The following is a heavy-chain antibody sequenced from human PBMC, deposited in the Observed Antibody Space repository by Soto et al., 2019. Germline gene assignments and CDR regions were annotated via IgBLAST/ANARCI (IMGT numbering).Heavy chain of an antibody. D-gene: IGHD3-3*01. J-gene: IGHJ5*02. Sequence: SGKVSGKASGGTFSSYAISWVRQAPGQGLEWMGGIIPIFGTANYAQKFQGRVTITADKSTSTAYMELSSLRSEDTAVYYCARAIFGVDPNWFDPWGQGTLVTVSS. CDR3: ARAIFGVDPNWFDP. V-gene: IGHV1-69*06. CDR1: GGTFSSYA. CDR2: IIPIFGTA.